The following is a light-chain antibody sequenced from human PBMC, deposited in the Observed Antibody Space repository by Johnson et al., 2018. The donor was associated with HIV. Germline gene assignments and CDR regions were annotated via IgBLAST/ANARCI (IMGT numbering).Light chain of an antibody. J-gene: IGLJ1*01. V-gene: IGLV1-51*01. CDR1: SSNIGNNY. Sequence: QSVLTQPPSVSAAPGQKVTISCSGSSSNIGNNYVSWYQQLQGTAPKLLIYDNHKRPSGIPDRFSGSKSGTSATLGITGLQTGDEADYYCGTWDNSLSAGVFGTGTKVTVL. CDR2: DNH. CDR3: GTWDNSLSAGV.